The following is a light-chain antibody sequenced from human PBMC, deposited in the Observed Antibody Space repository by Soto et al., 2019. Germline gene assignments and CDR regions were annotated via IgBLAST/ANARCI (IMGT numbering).Light chain of an antibody. J-gene: IGKJ2*01. CDR3: QQYYNWPPYT. CDR2: DAT. V-gene: IGKV3-11*01. CDR1: EYIYDY. Sequence: DIVLTQSPATLSLSPGERATLSCRASEYIYDYLAWYQQKPGQPPRLLVYDATNRATGIPARFTGSGAGTDFTLTISSLEPEDSAVYYCQQYYNWPPYTFGQGTKLDFK.